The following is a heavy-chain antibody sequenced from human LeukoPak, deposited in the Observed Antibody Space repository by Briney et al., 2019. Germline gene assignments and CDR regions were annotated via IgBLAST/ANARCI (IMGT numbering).Heavy chain of an antibody. V-gene: IGHV3-7*01. CDR3: ARVRKYSGYYSWYFDL. J-gene: IGHJ2*01. Sequence: GGSLRLSCAASGFTFSSYWMSWVRQAPGKGLEWVANIKQDGSEKYYVDSVKGRFTISRDNAKNSLYLQMNSLRAEDTAVYYCARVRKYSGYYSWYFDLWGRGTLVTVSS. CDR1: GFTFSSYW. CDR2: IKQDGSEK. D-gene: IGHD5-12*01.